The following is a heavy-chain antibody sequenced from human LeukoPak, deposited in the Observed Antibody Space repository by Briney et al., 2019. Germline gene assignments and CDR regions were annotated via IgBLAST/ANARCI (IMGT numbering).Heavy chain of an antibody. J-gene: IGHJ6*03. Sequence: GGSLRLSCAASGFTFDDYTMHWVRQAPGKGLEWVSLISWNGGSTYYADSVKGRFTISRDNSKSSLYLQMNSLRTEDTALYYCAKWTYNWNDYYMDVWGKGTTVTVSS. CDR3: AKWTYNWNDYYMDV. D-gene: IGHD1-20*01. CDR2: ISWNGGST. V-gene: IGHV3-43*01. CDR1: GFTFDDYT.